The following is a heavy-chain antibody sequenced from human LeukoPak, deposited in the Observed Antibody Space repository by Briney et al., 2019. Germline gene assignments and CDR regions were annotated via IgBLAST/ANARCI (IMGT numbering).Heavy chain of an antibody. J-gene: IGHJ6*03. CDR2: IYSGGST. CDR3: ARDRLHGPYDYYYMDV. V-gene: IGHV3-53*01. CDR1: GFTVSSNC. D-gene: IGHD3-16*01. Sequence: PGGSLRLSCAASGFTVSSNCMSWVRLAPGKGLEWVSVIYSGGSTYYADSVKGRFTISRDNSKNTLYLQMNSLRAEDTAVYYCARDRLHGPYDYYYMDVWGKGTTVTVSS.